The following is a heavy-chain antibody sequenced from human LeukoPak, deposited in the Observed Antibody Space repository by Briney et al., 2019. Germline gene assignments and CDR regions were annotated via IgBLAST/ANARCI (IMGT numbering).Heavy chain of an antibody. CDR2: IYYSGST. D-gene: IGHD2-2*01. Sequence: SETLSLTCTAPGGSISSYYWSWIRQPPGKGLEWIGYIYYSGSTNYNPSLKSRVTISVDTSKNQFSLKLSSVTAADTAVYYCARAGGVPAAMLYYYYMDVWGKGTTVTVSS. CDR1: GGSISSYY. J-gene: IGHJ6*03. V-gene: IGHV4-59*01. CDR3: ARAGGVPAAMLYYYYMDV.